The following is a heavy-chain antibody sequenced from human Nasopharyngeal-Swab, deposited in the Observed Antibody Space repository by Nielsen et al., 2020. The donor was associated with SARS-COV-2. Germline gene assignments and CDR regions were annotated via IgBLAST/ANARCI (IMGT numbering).Heavy chain of an antibody. Sequence: ASVKVSCNTSGYTFTGYYIQWVRQAPGQGLEWMGRINPNSGATKSAQRFQGRVTMTSDTSISTAYMDLSSLTSDDTALYYCAREHPTTRASDYWGQGTLVTVSS. D-gene: IGHD4-11*01. CDR3: AREHPTTRASDY. CDR1: GYTFTGYY. V-gene: IGHV1-2*06. CDR2: INPNSGAT. J-gene: IGHJ4*02.